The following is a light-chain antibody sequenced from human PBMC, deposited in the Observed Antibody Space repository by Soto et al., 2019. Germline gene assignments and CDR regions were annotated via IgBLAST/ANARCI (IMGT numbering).Light chain of an antibody. Sequence: QSVLTQPASVSGSPGQPITISCTGTSSDVGGYNYVSWYQQHPGKAPKLMIYEVSNRPSGVSNRFSGSKSGNTASLTISGLQAEDEADYYCSSYSSNGSLIFGPGTKVTVL. CDR1: SSDVGGYNY. CDR2: EVS. V-gene: IGLV2-14*01. J-gene: IGLJ1*01. CDR3: SSYSSNGSLI.